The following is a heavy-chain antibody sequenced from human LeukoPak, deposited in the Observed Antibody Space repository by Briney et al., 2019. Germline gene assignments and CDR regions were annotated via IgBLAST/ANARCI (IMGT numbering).Heavy chain of an antibody. J-gene: IGHJ4*02. CDR1: GFTFSSYW. CDR3: ASELDILTGYYDY. CDR2: INSDGSST. D-gene: IGHD3-9*01. V-gene: IGHV3-74*01. Sequence: GGSLRLSCAASGFTFSSYWMHWVRQAPGKGLVWVSRINSDGSSTSYADSAKGRFTISRDNAKNTLYLQMNSLRAEDTAVYYCASELDILTGYYDYWGQGTLVTVSS.